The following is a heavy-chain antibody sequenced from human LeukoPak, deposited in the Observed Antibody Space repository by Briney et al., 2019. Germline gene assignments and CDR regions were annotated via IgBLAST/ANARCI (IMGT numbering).Heavy chain of an antibody. Sequence: GRSLRLSCAASGFTFSSYGMHWVRQAPGKGLEWVAVISYDGSNKYYADSVKGRFTISRDNSKNTLYLQMNSLRAEDTAVYYCASDKWVNDYWGQGTLVTVSS. CDR2: ISYDGSNK. J-gene: IGHJ4*02. CDR1: GFTFSSYG. CDR3: ASDKWVNDY. D-gene: IGHD2-8*01. V-gene: IGHV3-30*03.